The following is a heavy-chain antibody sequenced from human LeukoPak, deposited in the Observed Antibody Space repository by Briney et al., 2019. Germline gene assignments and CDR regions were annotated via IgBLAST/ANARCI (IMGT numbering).Heavy chain of an antibody. CDR2: INPHSGGT. J-gene: IGHJ4*02. Sequence: EASVKVSCKASGFTFTAYYIHWVRQAPGQGLEWMGYINPHSGGTSSPQKFQGRVTMTTDTSISAAYMELSSLISDDMAMYYCVREGNELLSKNFDYWGQGTLVTVSS. CDR1: GFTFTAYY. V-gene: IGHV1-2*02. D-gene: IGHD2-21*02. CDR3: VREGNELLSKNFDY.